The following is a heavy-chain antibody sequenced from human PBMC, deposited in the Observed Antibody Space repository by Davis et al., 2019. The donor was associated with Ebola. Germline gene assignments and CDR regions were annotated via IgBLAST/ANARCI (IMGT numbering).Heavy chain of an antibody. V-gene: IGHV4-59*12. CDR1: GGSISSYY. J-gene: IGHJ5*02. CDR2: IYYSGLT. D-gene: IGHD4-17*01. Sequence: GSLRLSCNVSGGSISSYYWSCIRQSPGKGLEWIGYIYYSGLTTYSPSLACRVTISLDSSKNQLARTLSSVTAADTAVYYCARGMTTVTTAWFDPWGQGTLVTVSS. CDR3: ARGMTTVTTAWFDP.